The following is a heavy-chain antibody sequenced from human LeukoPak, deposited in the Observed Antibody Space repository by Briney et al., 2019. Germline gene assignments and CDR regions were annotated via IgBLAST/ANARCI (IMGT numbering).Heavy chain of an antibody. CDR1: GFTFSDYY. CDR3: ARDLVTTVTTFRVDCFDY. Sequence: GGSLRLSCAASGFTFSDYYMSWIRQAPGKGLEWVSYISSSSSYTNYADSVKGRFTISRDNAKNSLYLQMNSLRAEDTAVYYCARDLVTTVTTFRVDCFDYWGQGTLVTVSS. J-gene: IGHJ4*02. V-gene: IGHV3-11*06. D-gene: IGHD4-17*01. CDR2: ISSSSSYT.